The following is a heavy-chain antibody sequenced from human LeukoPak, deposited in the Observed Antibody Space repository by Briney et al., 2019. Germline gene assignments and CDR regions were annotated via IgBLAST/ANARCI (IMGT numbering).Heavy chain of an antibody. CDR1: GFTFSDYY. CDR3: ARDAFTIFGVVITTQRFDY. D-gene: IGHD3-3*01. V-gene: IGHV3-11*01. CDR2: ISSSGSTI. Sequence: PGGSLRLSCAASGFTFSDYYMSWNRQAPGKGLEWVSYISSSGSTIYYADSVKGRFTISRDNAKNSLYLQMNSLRAEDTAVYYCARDAFTIFGVVITTQRFDYWGQGTLVTVSS. J-gene: IGHJ4*02.